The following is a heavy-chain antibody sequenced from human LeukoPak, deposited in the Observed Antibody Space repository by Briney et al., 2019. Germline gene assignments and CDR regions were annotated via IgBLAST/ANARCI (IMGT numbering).Heavy chain of an antibody. CDR2: ISGSGGST. V-gene: IGHV3-23*01. Sequence: GGSLRLSCAASGFTFSSYAMSWVRQAPGKGLEWVSAISGSGGSTYYADSVKGRFTISRDNSKNTLYLQMNSLRAEDTAVYYCAKDVPPALSSGWYPRQVNWFDPWGQGTLVTVSS. J-gene: IGHJ5*02. CDR1: GFTFSSYA. D-gene: IGHD6-13*01. CDR3: AKDVPPALSSGWYPRQVNWFDP.